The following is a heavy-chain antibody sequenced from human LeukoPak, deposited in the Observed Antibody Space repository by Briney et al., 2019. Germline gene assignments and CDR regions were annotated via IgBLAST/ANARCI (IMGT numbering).Heavy chain of an antibody. CDR2: ISSSGSTI. V-gene: IGHV3-48*03. D-gene: IGHD3-3*01. CDR1: GFTFSSYE. J-gene: IGHJ6*02. CDR3: ASYGFWSGYPHYYYGMDV. Sequence: GGSLRLSCAASGFTFSSYEMNWVRQAPGKGLEWVSYISSSGSTIYYADSVKGRFTISRDNAKNSLYLQMNSLRAEDTAVYYCASYGFWSGYPHYYYGMDVWGQGTTVTVSS.